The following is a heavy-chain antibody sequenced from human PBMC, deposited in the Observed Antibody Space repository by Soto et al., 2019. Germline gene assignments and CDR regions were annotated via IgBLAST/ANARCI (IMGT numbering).Heavy chain of an antibody. CDR2: TYYRSKWYN. Sequence: SQTLSLTCAISGDSVSRNSAASNWIRQSPSRGLEWLGRTYYRSKWYNDYAVSVKSRITINPDTSKNQFSLQLNSVTPEDTAVYYCARHYGLYSSSWYGLDYWGQGTLVTVSS. CDR3: ARHYGLYSSSWYGLDY. CDR1: GDSVSRNSAA. D-gene: IGHD6-13*01. J-gene: IGHJ4*02. V-gene: IGHV6-1*01.